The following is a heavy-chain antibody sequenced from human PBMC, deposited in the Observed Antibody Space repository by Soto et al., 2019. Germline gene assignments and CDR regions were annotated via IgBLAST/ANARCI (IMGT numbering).Heavy chain of an antibody. D-gene: IGHD6-6*01. CDR3: AKAKYSTSSSTIAL. CDR2: ISGSGDST. J-gene: IGHJ4*02. Sequence: GGSLRLSCVATGLTFSNYAVNWVRQAPGQGLEWVSKISGSGDSTYYADSVRGRFTISRDNSNNTLFLQMTSLRAGDTAVYYCAKAKYSTSSSTIALWGQGTLVTVSS. CDR1: GLTFSNYA. V-gene: IGHV3-23*01.